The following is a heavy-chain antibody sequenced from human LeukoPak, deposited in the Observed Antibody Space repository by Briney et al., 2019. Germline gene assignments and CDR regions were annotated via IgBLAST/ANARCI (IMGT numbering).Heavy chain of an antibody. D-gene: IGHD3-22*01. CDR3: ARDRAHYYDSSGLDAFDI. Sequence: SVKVSCKASGGTFSSYSINWVRQAPGQGLEWMGRIIPIFGTANYAQKFQGRVTITTDESTSTAYMELSSLRSEDTAVYYCARDRAHYYDSSGLDAFDIWGQGTMVTVSS. CDR1: GGTFSSYS. V-gene: IGHV1-69*05. J-gene: IGHJ3*02. CDR2: IIPIFGTA.